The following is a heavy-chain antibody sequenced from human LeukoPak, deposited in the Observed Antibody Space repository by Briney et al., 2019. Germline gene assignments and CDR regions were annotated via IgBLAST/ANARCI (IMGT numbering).Heavy chain of an antibody. D-gene: IGHD5-24*01. Sequence: PGGSLRLSCTASGLTFSSAWMSWVRQAPGKGLEWIGHIRGKADGGTPDYAAPVKGKFTISRDDSKSTLFLQMDSLQIEDTAVYYCITARRASSSLDYWGQGTLVTVSS. J-gene: IGHJ4*02. CDR2: IRGKADGGTP. V-gene: IGHV3-15*01. CDR1: GLTFSSAW. CDR3: ITARRASSSLDY.